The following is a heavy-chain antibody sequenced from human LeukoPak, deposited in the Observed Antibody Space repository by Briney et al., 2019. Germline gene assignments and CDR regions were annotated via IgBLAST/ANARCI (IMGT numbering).Heavy chain of an antibody. CDR2: ISGSGGST. CDR3: AKDRGNYYGLQDAFDI. J-gene: IGHJ3*02. V-gene: IGHV3-23*01. CDR1: GFTFSSYA. Sequence: PGGSLRLSCAASGFTFSSYAMSWVRQAPGKGLEWVSAISGSGGSTYYADSVKGRFTISRDNSKNTLYLQMNSLRAEDTAVYYCAKDRGNYYGLQDAFDIWGQGTMVTVSS. D-gene: IGHD3-10*01.